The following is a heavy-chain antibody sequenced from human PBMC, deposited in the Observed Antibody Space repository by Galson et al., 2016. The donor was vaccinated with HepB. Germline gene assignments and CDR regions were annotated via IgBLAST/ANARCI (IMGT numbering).Heavy chain of an antibody. CDR2: IGSSGRDI. Sequence: QSPGTGLERVSYIGSSGRDIQYAGTVKGRFTSSRDNAKNSLLLQMNSLRVEDTAVYYCARDSGDWDSGYYRSFDYWGQGTLVTVSS. J-gene: IGHJ4*02. CDR3: ARDSGDWDSGYYRSFDY. D-gene: IGHD4-17*01. V-gene: IGHV3-11*04.